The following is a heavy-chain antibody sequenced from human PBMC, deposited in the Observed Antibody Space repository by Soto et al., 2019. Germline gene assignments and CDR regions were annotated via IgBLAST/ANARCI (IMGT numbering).Heavy chain of an antibody. CDR3: ARGPRFNYFDY. CDR1: GFIFSSYW. J-gene: IGHJ4*02. D-gene: IGHD3-16*01. Sequence: GGSLRLSCAASGFIFSSYWMHWVRQGPGKGLVWVSRISSDGSSTTYADSVKGRFTISRDNAKNTLYLQMNSLGAEDTALYFCARGPRFNYFDYWGQGTLVTVSS. V-gene: IGHV3-74*01. CDR2: ISSDGSST.